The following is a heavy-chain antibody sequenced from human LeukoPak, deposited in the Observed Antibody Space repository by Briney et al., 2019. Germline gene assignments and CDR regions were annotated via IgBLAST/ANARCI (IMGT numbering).Heavy chain of an antibody. J-gene: IGHJ5*02. Sequence: PSETLSLTCTVSGGSISSSSSYYWSWIRQPPGKGLEWIGYIYYSGSTNYNPSPQSRVTISVDTSKNQFSLKLSSVTAADTAVYYCARDNSVAGTNNWFDPWGQGTLVTVSS. CDR3: ARDNSVAGTNNWFDP. CDR2: IYYSGST. D-gene: IGHD6-19*01. CDR1: GGSISSSSSYY. V-gene: IGHV4-61*01.